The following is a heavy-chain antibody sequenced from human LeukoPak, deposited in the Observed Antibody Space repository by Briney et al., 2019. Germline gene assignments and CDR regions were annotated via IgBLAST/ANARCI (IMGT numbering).Heavy chain of an antibody. Sequence: GGSLRLSCAASGFTFSNYAMSWVRQAPGKGLEWVSAITGSGGNTYYADSVKGRFTISRDNSKNTVFLQMNSLRAEDTAVYYCARGTYIVATNYAFDIWGQGTMVTVSS. D-gene: IGHD5-12*01. J-gene: IGHJ3*02. V-gene: IGHV3-23*01. CDR2: ITGSGGNT. CDR3: ARGTYIVATNYAFDI. CDR1: GFTFSNYA.